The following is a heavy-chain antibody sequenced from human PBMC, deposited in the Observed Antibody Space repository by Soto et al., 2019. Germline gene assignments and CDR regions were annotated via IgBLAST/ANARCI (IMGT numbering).Heavy chain of an antibody. CDR1: GESFSAYY. V-gene: IGHV4-34*01. J-gene: IGHJ4*02. D-gene: IGHD4-17*01. CDR3: VRGGGMTTVTTGKIFDY. CDR2: INHSGST. Sequence: QVQLQQWGAGLLKPSETLSLTCAVYGESFSAYYWSWIRQPPGKGLEWIGEINHSGSTNYNPSLRSRVTISVDTSKNQFSLNLNSVTAADTAVYYCVRGGGMTTVTTGKIFDYWGQGNLVTVSS.